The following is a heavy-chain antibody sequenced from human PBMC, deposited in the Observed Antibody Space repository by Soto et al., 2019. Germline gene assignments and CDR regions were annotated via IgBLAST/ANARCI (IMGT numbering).Heavy chain of an antibody. V-gene: IGHV2-5*02. CDR2: LYWDDDK. Sequence: VSGATLVNPTQTLTLTCTFSGFSLSTSGVGVGWIRQPPGRALEWLALLYWDDDKRYSPSLKSRLTITKDTSKDQVILTMTNMDPVDTATYYCAHRHLGWFDPWGQGTLVTDSS. CDR1: GFSLSTSGVG. J-gene: IGHJ5*02. CDR3: AHRHLGWFDP.